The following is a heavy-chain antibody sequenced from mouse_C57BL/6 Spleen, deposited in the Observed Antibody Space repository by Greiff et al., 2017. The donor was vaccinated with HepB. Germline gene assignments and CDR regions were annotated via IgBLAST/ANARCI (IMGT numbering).Heavy chain of an antibody. CDR2: IWGVGST. J-gene: IGHJ4*01. D-gene: IGHD1-1*01. Sequence: QVQLKQSGPGLVAPSQSLSITCTVSGFSLTSYGVDWVRQSPGKGLEWLGVIWGVGSTNYNSALKSRLSISKDNSKSQVFLKMNSLQTDDTAMYYCARRDYYVSRYYYAMDYWGQGTSVTVSS. V-gene: IGHV2-6*01. CDR1: GFSLTSYG. CDR3: ARRDYYVSRYYYAMDY.